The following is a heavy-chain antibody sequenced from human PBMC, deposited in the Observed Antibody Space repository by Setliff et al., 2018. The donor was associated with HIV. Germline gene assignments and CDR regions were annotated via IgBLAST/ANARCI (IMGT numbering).Heavy chain of an antibody. D-gene: IGHD7-27*01. V-gene: IGHV1-2*02. CDR1: GFTFTGYY. CDR3: ASPYENNSGPDY. J-gene: IGHJ4*02. CDR2: INPNNGDT. Sequence: ASVKVSCKPSGFTFTGYYLHWVRQAPGQGLEWMGWINPNNGDTNYEQRLQGRVTMTRDTSITTVYMVLNRLTPGDTAVYYCASPYENNSGPDYWGQGTPVTVSS.